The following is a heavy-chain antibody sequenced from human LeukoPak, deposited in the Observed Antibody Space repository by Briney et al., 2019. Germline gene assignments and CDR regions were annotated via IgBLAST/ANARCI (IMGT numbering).Heavy chain of an antibody. D-gene: IGHD5-24*01. CDR2: IKKDGSEK. CDR3: TRDRGWQQFDY. CDR1: GFTFSSYW. Sequence: GGSLRLSCAASGFTFSSYWMSWVRQAPGKGLEWVANIKKDGSEKYYVDSVKGRFTISRDNAKNSLYLQMSSLRDDDTAVYYCTRDRGWQQFDYWGQGTLVTVSS. V-gene: IGHV3-7*01. J-gene: IGHJ4*02.